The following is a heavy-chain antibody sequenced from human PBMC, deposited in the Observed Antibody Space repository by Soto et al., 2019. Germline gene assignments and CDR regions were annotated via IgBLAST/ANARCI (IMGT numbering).Heavy chain of an antibody. CDR1: GLSFSDYS. V-gene: IGHV3-11*06. CDR3: TRGGRTTIYYWEF. D-gene: IGHD3-10*01. Sequence: GSLRLSCAASGLSFSDYSMTWIRQAPGKGPEWAARISRGGGDTEYADTVKGRFTISRGNAKNALYLQMDSMRGEDTAVYYCTRGGRTTIYYWEFWGQGTLVTVSS. CDR2: ISRGGGDT. J-gene: IGHJ4*02.